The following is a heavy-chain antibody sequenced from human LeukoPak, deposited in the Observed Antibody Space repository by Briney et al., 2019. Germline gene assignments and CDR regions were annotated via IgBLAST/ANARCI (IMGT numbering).Heavy chain of an antibody. Sequence: SETLSLTCAVYGGSFSGYYWSWIRQPPGKGLEWIGEINYSGSTNYNPSLKSRVTISVDTSKNQFSLKLSSVTAADTAVYYCARGRSGSSSGRDGRFDYWGQGTLVTVSS. D-gene: IGHD6-6*01. J-gene: IGHJ4*02. CDR2: INYSGST. CDR3: ARGRSGSSSGRDGRFDY. V-gene: IGHV4-34*01. CDR1: GGSFSGYY.